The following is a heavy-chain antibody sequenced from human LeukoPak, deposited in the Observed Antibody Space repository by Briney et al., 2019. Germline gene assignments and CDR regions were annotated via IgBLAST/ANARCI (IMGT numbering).Heavy chain of an antibody. V-gene: IGHV3-23*01. Sequence: GGSLRLSCAAPKFTFSTSALSWVRQAPGRGLEWVSGISGSGAKAYYSDSVKGRFTISRDNSKSILYLQMNSLRADDTAVYYCAKDDPNDNMPWIYWGQGTLVTVSS. CDR2: ISGSGAKA. CDR3: AKDDPNDNMPWIY. D-gene: IGHD1-1*01. CDR1: KFTFSTSA. J-gene: IGHJ4*02.